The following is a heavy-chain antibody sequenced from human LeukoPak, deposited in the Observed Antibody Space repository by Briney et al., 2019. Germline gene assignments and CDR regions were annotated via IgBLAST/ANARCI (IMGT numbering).Heavy chain of an antibody. V-gene: IGHV3-23*01. CDR3: ARRGATGTYYFDY. J-gene: IGHJ4*02. CDR2: ISGSGGGT. CDR1: RFTFSSYV. D-gene: IGHD3-9*01. Sequence: GGSLRLSCAASRFTFSSYVMSWVRQAPGKGLEWVSAISGSGGGTYYADSVKGRFTISRDNSKNTLYLQTNSLRPEHTAVYYCARRGATGTYYFDYWGQGTLVTVSS.